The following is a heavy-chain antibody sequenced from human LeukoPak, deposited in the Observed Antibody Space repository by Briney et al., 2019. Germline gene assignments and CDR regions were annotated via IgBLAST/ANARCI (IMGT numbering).Heavy chain of an antibody. D-gene: IGHD6-19*01. J-gene: IGHJ4*02. V-gene: IGHV3-7*01. Sequence: GSLRLSCAASGFTFASYWMSWVRQAPGKGLEWVANIKQDGSEKYYVDSVKGRFTISRDNAKNSLYLQMNSLRVEDTAVYYCARGEGDSGWYPGDYWGQGTLVTVSS. CDR2: IKQDGSEK. CDR3: ARGEGDSGWYPGDY. CDR1: GFTFASYW.